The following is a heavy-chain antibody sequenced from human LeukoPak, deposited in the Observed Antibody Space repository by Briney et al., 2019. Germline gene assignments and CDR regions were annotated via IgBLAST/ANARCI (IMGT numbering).Heavy chain of an antibody. Sequence: GGSLRLSCAASGFTFSNYGMHWVRQAPGKGLEWVSIIYSDGYTSYADSVKGRFTISRDNSKNTMYIQMNSLRAEDTAAYYCARGGGTDHFDYWGQGALVTVSS. CDR1: GFTFSNYG. J-gene: IGHJ4*02. CDR2: IYSDGYT. V-gene: IGHV3-53*01. CDR3: ARGGGTDHFDY. D-gene: IGHD1-26*01.